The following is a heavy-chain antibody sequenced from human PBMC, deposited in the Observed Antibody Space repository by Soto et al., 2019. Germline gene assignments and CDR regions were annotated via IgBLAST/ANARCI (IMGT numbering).Heavy chain of an antibody. CDR1: GGSISSYY. CDR3: ARLPSYCGGDCYSWWFDP. V-gene: IGHV4-59*08. J-gene: IGHJ5*02. Sequence: LSLTCTVSGGSISSYYWSWIRQPPGKGLEWIGYIYYSGSTNYNPSLKSRVTISVDTSKNQFSLKLSSVTAADTAVYYCARLPSYCGGDCYSWWFDPWGQGTLVTVSS. CDR2: IYYSGST. D-gene: IGHD2-21*01.